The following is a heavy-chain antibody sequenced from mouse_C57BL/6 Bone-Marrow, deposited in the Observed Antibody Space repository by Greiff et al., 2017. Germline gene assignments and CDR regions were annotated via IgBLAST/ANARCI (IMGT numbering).Heavy chain of an antibody. CDR3: ARSRQLRLLHFDY. CDR2: IYPRSGNT. V-gene: IGHV1-81*01. D-gene: IGHD3-2*02. Sequence: QVQLKQSGAELARPGASVKLSCKASGYTFTSYGISWVKQRTGQGLEWIGEIYPRSGNTYYNEKFKGKATLTADKSSSTAYMELRSLTSEDSAVYFCARSRQLRLLHFDYWGQGTTLTVSS. CDR1: GYTFTSYG. J-gene: IGHJ2*01.